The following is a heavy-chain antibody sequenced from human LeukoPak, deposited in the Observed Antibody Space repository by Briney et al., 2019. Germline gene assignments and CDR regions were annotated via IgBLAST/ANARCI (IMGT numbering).Heavy chain of an antibody. CDR3: ARRGYSYGYS. CDR2: IYYSGST. CDR1: GGSISSCY. D-gene: IGHD5-18*01. V-gene: IGHV4-59*12. Sequence: SETLSLTCTVSGGSISSCYWSWIRQPPGKGLEWIGSIYYSGSTYYNPSLKSRVIISVDTSKNQFSLKLSSVTAADTAVYYCARRGYSYGYSWGQGTLVTVSS. J-gene: IGHJ4*02.